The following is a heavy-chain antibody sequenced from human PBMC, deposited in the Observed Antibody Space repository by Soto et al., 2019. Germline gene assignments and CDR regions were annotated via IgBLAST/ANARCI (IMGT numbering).Heavy chain of an antibody. CDR3: ARCMGYGDSGRFDPTFDR. CDR2: IFPTGTT. V-gene: IGHV4-4*09. CDR1: GDSMNSEY. D-gene: IGHD5-18*01. J-gene: IGHJ4*02. Sequence: QVQLQESGPGLVRPSETLSLTCSVSGDSMNSEYWTWIRQTPGKGLEWIGYIFPTGTTNYNPSLKSRVIISVDRSKNQFSLDLFSVTAADTATYYCARCMGYGDSGRFDPTFDRWGQGTRVTVSS.